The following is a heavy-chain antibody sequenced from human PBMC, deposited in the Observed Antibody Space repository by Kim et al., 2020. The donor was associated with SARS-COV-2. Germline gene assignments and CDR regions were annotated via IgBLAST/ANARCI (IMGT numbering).Heavy chain of an antibody. CDR2: ISSSASTI. D-gene: IGHD1-1*01. CDR1: GFTFSTYG. Sequence: GGSLRLSCEDSGFTFSTYGMNWVRQAPGKGLEWVSYISSSASTIYYADSVKGRFTISRDNAKNSLHLQMNSLRAEDTAAYYCTSNWYTWGQGTLVTVSS. J-gene: IGHJ5*02. V-gene: IGHV3-48*04. CDR3: TSNWYT.